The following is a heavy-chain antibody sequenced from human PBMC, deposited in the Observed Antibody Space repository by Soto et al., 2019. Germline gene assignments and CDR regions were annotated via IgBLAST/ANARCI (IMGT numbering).Heavy chain of an antibody. CDR3: ASRYSSSWYGYYYYGMDV. D-gene: IGHD6-13*01. CDR2: IYYSGST. Sequence: SETLSLTCTVSGGSISSSSYYWGWIRQPPGKGLEWIGSIYYSGSTYYNPSLKSRVTISVDTSKNQFSLKLSSVTAADTAVYYCASRYSSSWYGYYYYGMDVWGQGTTVTVSS. J-gene: IGHJ6*02. V-gene: IGHV4-39*01. CDR1: GGSISSSSYY.